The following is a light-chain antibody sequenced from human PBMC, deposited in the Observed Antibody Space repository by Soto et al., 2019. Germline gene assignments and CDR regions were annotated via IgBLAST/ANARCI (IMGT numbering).Light chain of an antibody. Sequence: EIVLTQSSATLSLSPGERATLSCRASQSVTSNALAWYQQKPGQAPRLLIYDTSSRATGIPARFRGSGSGTDFTLTISSLEPEDFAVYYCQHRSNWPPGITFGQGTRLEIK. CDR2: DTS. CDR3: QHRSNWPPGIT. V-gene: IGKV3-11*01. J-gene: IGKJ5*01. CDR1: QSVTSN.